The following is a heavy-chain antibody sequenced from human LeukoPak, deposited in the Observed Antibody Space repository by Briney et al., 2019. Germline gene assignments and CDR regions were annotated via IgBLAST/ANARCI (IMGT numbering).Heavy chain of an antibody. D-gene: IGHD6-19*01. J-gene: IGHJ2*01. CDR1: GYTFTHHG. V-gene: IGHV1-18*01. Sequence: GASVKVSCKASGYTFTHHGITWVRQAPGQGLEWMGWISAYNGDTIYAQNFQGRVTLTTDSSTSTAYMELRSLRSDDTAVYFCARDPSNTSGWFQYFDLWGRGTLVTASS. CDR3: ARDPSNTSGWFQYFDL. CDR2: ISAYNGDT.